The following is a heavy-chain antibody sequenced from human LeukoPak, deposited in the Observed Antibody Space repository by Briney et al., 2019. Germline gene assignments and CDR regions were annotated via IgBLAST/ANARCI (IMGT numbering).Heavy chain of an antibody. CDR2: IYSGGST. V-gene: IGHV3-66*01. J-gene: IGHJ6*02. CDR1: GFTVSSNY. Sequence: SGGSLRLSCAASGFTVSSNYMSWVRQAPGKGLEWVSVIYSGGSTYYADSVKGRFTISRDNSKNTLYLQMNSLRAGDTAVYYCARVGSDYYYYGMDVWGQGTTVTVSS. CDR3: ARVGSDYYYYGMDV.